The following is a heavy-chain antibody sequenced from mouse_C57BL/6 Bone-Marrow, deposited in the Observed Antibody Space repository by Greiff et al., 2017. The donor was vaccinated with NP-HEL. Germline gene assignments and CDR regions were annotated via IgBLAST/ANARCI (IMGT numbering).Heavy chain of an antibody. D-gene: IGHD2-4*01. Sequence: QVQLQQSGTELVKPGASVKLSCKASGYTFTSYWMHWVKQRPGQGLEWIGNINPSNGGTNYNEKFKSKATLTVDKSSSTAYMQLSSLTSEDSAVYYCARPIYYDYGDWYFDVWGTGTTVTVSS. CDR1: GYTFTSYW. V-gene: IGHV1-53*01. J-gene: IGHJ1*03. CDR2: INPSNGGT. CDR3: ARPIYYDYGDWYFDV.